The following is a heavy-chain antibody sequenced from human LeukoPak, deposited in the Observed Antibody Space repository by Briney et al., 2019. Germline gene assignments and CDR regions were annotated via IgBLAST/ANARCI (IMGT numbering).Heavy chain of an antibody. V-gene: IGHV3-7*01. D-gene: IGHD2-15*01. Sequence: PGGSLRLSCAASGFTFRTYWMSCVRQTPGKRLEWVAKMKPDGSEKAYLDSVKGRFTISRDNAKTSVYLQMNSLRVEDTALYYCARGQLADTYWGQGALVTVSS. CDR3: ARGQLADTY. CDR2: MKPDGSEK. J-gene: IGHJ4*02. CDR1: GFTFRTYW.